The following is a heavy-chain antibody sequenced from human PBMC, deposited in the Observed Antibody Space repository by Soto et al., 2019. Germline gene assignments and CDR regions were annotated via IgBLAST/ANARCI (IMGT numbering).Heavy chain of an antibody. D-gene: IGHD3-10*01. CDR1: GGSVSCYY. Sequence: SETLSLTCEVYGGSVSCYYWSWIRQPPGKGLEWIGEINHSGSTNYNPSLKSRVTISVDTSKNQFSLKLSSVTAADTAVYYCARVRITMVRGVVYYYYGMDVWGQGTTVT. CDR2: INHSGST. V-gene: IGHV4-34*01. J-gene: IGHJ6*02. CDR3: ARVRITMVRGVVYYYYGMDV.